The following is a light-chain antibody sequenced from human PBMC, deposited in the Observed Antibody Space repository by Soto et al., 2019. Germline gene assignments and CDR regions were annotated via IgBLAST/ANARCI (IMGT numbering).Light chain of an antibody. Sequence: QSVLTQPPSVSAAPGQRVTISCSGRSSNIGGNSVSWYQQLPGTAPNLLIYDDDKRPSGIPDRFSGSKSGTSATLGITGFQTGDEADHYCGSWDSSLSAYVFGTGTKVTVL. CDR1: SSNIGGNS. V-gene: IGLV1-51*01. CDR3: GSWDSSLSAYV. J-gene: IGLJ1*01. CDR2: DDD.